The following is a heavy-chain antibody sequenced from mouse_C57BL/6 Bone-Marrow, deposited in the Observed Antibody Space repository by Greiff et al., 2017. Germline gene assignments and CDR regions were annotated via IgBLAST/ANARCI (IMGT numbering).Heavy chain of an antibody. Sequence: QVQLKQPGAELVKPGASVKLSCKASGYTFTSYWMQWVKQRPGQGLEWIGEIDPSDSYTNYNQKFKGKATFTVDTSSSTAYMQLSSLTSEDSAVYYCAREAPAGPGGFAYWGQGTLVTVSA. D-gene: IGHD1-2*01. CDR1: GYTFTSYW. CDR2: IDPSDSYT. CDR3: AREAPAGPGGFAY. V-gene: IGHV1-50*01. J-gene: IGHJ3*01.